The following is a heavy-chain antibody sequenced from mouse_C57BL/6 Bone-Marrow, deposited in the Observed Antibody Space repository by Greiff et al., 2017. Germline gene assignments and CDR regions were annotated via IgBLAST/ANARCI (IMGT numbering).Heavy chain of an antibody. CDR1: GFTFSSYA. CDR2: ISDGGSYT. CDR3: ARDSGYAMDY. Sequence: DVHLVESGGGLVKPGGSLKLSCAASGFTFSSYAMSWVRQTPEKRLEWVATISDGGSYTYYPDNVKGRFTISRANAKNNLYLQMSHLKPEDTAMYYCARDSGYAMDYWGQGTSVTVSS. D-gene: IGHD1-3*01. J-gene: IGHJ4*01. V-gene: IGHV5-4*01.